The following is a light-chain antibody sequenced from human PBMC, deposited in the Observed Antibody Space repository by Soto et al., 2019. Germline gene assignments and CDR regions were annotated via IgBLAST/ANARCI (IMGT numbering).Light chain of an antibody. J-gene: IGKJ2*01. CDR3: QRSYTAPYT. Sequence: DIPLTQSPSSLSASVGDRVTITCRVSQGISTYLNCYRQKPGKVPNLLNYSASNLQSGVPSRFSGSGSGTDLTLTISSLQPEDFASYYGQRSYTAPYTFGQGTKLEIK. V-gene: IGKV1-27*01. CDR1: QGISTY. CDR2: SAS.